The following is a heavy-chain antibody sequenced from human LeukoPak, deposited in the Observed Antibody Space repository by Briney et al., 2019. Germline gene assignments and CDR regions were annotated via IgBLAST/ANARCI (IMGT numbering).Heavy chain of an antibody. CDR2: INPNSGGT. CDR3: AKEVYYDFWSGFNYYYGMDV. Sequence: ASVKVSCKASGYTFTGYCMHWVRQAPGQGLEWMGWINPNSGGTNYAQKFQGRVTMTRDTSISTAYMELSRLRSDDTAVYYCAKEVYYDFWSGFNYYYGMDVWGQGTTVTVSS. V-gene: IGHV1-2*02. CDR1: GYTFTGYC. J-gene: IGHJ6*02. D-gene: IGHD3-3*01.